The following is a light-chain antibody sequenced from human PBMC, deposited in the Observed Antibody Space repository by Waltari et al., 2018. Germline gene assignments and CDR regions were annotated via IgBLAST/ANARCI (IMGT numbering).Light chain of an antibody. J-gene: IGLJ3*02. Sequence: QSALTQPRSVSGSPGQSVTISCTGTSSDAGCYTYVSWYQQHPAKAPKLMIYDVTKRPSGVPDRFSASKSGNTASLTISGLQTEDEADYYCCSYAGSYTLLFGGGTKLTVL. CDR1: SSDAGCYTY. V-gene: IGLV2-11*01. CDR2: DVT. CDR3: CSYAGSYTLL.